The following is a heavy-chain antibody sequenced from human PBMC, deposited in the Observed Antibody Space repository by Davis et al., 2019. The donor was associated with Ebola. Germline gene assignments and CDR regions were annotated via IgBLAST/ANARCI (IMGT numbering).Heavy chain of an antibody. CDR2: IYYRGST. CDR3: ARVSIAVAGIWSYYYYGMDV. CDR1: GGSINNYY. D-gene: IGHD6-19*01. Sequence: SETLSLTCTVSGGSINNYYWSWIRQPPGKGLEWIGHIYYRGSTNYNPSLKSRVTISVDTSKNQFSLKLSSVTAADTAVYYCARVSIAVAGIWSYYYYGMDVWGQGTTVTVSS. V-gene: IGHV4-59*12. J-gene: IGHJ6*02.